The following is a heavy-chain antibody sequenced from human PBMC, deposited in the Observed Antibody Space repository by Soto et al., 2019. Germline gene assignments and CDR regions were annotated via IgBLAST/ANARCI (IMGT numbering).Heavy chain of an antibody. Sequence: WGSLRLSCAASGFTFSSYGMHWVRQAPGKGLEWVAVISYDGSNKYYADSVKGRFTISRDNSKNTLYLQMNSLRAEDTPVYYCAKDPSSWSSSGMEVWGQGTTVTVSS. CDR3: AKDPSSWSSSGMEV. V-gene: IGHV3-30*18. J-gene: IGHJ6*02. CDR2: ISYDGSNK. D-gene: IGHD6-13*01. CDR1: GFTFSSYG.